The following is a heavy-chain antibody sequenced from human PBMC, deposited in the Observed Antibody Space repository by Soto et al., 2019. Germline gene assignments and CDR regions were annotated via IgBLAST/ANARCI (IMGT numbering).Heavy chain of an antibody. CDR3: AIGRTGSNGYYWA. D-gene: IGHD3-22*01. CDR1: GNTLNTDT. Sequence: QVQLVQSGAEVKKPGSSVKVSCKPSGNTLNTDTITWLRQAPGQGLEWMGRIIPVIGVGTYAQKFQDRVTITADKSTPTVYMEVTSLTSEDTATYYCAIGRTGSNGYYWAWGQGTPVTVS. V-gene: IGHV1-69*02. CDR2: IIPVIGVG. J-gene: IGHJ5*02.